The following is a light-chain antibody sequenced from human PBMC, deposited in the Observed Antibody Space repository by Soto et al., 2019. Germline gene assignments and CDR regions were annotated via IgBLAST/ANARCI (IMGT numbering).Light chain of an antibody. CDR3: QQRSSAIT. CDR2: GAS. Sequence: EIVMTQSTATLSVSPGERATLSCRASQSVSSNLAWYQQKPGQAPRLLIYGASSRATGIPDRFSGRGSGTDFTLTISSLEPEDFAVYYCQQRSSAITFGQGTRLEI. CDR1: QSVSSN. J-gene: IGKJ5*01. V-gene: IGKV3D-15*01.